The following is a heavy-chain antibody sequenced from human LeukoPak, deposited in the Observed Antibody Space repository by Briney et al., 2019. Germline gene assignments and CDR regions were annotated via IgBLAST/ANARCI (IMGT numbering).Heavy chain of an antibody. CDR3: AKDPNGDYVGAFDT. J-gene: IGHJ3*02. Sequence: PGGSLRLSCAASGFTFSAYGVTWVRQAPGKGLEWVSSMGVSGDNVHYADSVKGRFAISRDNFKNTLYLQMNSLRAEDAAVYYCAKDPNGDYVGAFDTWGQGTMVIVSS. D-gene: IGHD4-17*01. CDR2: MGVSGDNV. V-gene: IGHV3-23*01. CDR1: GFTFSAYG.